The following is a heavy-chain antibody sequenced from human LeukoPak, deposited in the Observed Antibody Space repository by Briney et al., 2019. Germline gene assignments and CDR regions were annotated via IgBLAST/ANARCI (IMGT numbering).Heavy chain of an antibody. CDR3: ARHGANYYGSGSPTKIDY. V-gene: IGHV5-51*01. Sequence: GESLKISCKGSGYSFTSYWIGWVRQMPGKGLEWMGIIYPGDSDTRYSPSFQGQVTISADKPISTAYLQWSSLKASDTAMYYCARHGANYYGSGSPTKIDYWGQGTLVTVSS. CDR2: IYPGDSDT. CDR1: GYSFTSYW. D-gene: IGHD3-10*01. J-gene: IGHJ4*02.